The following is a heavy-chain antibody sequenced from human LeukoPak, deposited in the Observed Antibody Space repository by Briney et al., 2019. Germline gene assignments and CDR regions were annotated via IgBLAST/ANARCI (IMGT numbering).Heavy chain of an antibody. J-gene: IGHJ3*02. CDR2: INGDGDGK. Sequence: GGSLRLSCAGSGFSFRRFWMTWVRQAPGRGLEWVANINGDGDGKRYADSVKDRFTISRDNARSLVFLQIHSLRDEDTALYYCARDSSPGSATTYYDALDMWGQGTMVTVSS. CDR3: ARDSSPGSATTYYDALDM. D-gene: IGHD1-1*01. V-gene: IGHV3-7*01. CDR1: GFSFRRFW.